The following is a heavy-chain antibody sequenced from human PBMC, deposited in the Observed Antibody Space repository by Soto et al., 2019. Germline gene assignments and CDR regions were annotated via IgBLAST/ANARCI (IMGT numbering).Heavy chain of an antibody. CDR3: ASRYYYGSGSYYRGTDAFDI. V-gene: IGHV1-8*01. Sequence: QVRLVQSGAEVKKPGASVKVSCKASGYTFTSYDINWVRQATGQGLEWMGWMNPNSGNTGYAQKFQGRVTMTRNTSISTAYMELSSLRAEDTAVYYCASRYYYGSGSYYRGTDAFDIWGQGTMVTVSS. J-gene: IGHJ3*02. CDR1: GYTFTSYD. D-gene: IGHD3-10*01. CDR2: MNPNSGNT.